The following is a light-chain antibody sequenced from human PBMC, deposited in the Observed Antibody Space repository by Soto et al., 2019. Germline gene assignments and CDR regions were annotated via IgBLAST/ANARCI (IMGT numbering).Light chain of an antibody. CDR1: QSVSSSY. Sequence: EIVLTQSPGTLSLSPGERATLSCRASQSVSSSYLAWYQQKPGQAPRLLIYGASSRANGIPDRFSGSGSETDFTLTISRLEPEDFVLYYCQQYGSSPPYTFGQGTKLEIK. V-gene: IGKV3-20*01. CDR2: GAS. J-gene: IGKJ2*01. CDR3: QQYGSSPPYT.